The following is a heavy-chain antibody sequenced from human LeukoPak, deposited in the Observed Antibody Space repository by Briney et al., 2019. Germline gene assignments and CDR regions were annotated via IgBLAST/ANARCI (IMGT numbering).Heavy chain of an antibody. CDR2: INSNSGGT. J-gene: IGHJ4*02. D-gene: IGHD1-26*01. CDR1: GYTFTGYY. Sequence: ASVKVSCKASGYTFTGYYMRWVRQAPGQGLEWMGWINSNSGGTNYQGRVTMTRDTSISTAYMELSSLRSEDTAVYYCARGPRGEVGAGDYWGQGTLVTVSS. V-gene: IGHV1-2*02. CDR3: ARGPRGEVGAGDY.